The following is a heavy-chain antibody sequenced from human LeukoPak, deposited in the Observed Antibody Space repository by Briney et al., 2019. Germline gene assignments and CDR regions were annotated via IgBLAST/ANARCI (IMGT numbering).Heavy chain of an antibody. V-gene: IGHV3-49*02. Sequence: IRSKAYGGTTEYAASVKGRFTISRDDSKSIAYLQMNSLKTEDTAVYYCTRLDYSAARIDYWGQGTLVTVSS. D-gene: IGHD2-2*03. CDR3: TRLDYSAARIDY. J-gene: IGHJ4*02. CDR2: IRSKAYGGTT.